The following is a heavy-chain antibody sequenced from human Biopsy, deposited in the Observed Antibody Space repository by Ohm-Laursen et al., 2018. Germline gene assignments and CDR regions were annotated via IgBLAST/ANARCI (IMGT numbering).Heavy chain of an antibody. CDR2: ISGNSDII. J-gene: IGHJ4*02. V-gene: IGHV3-23*01. Sequence: SLRLSCTASGFTFSSYAMTWFRQAPGKGLEWVSTISGNSDIIYDTDSVKGRFTISRDNSKNTLYLQMNSLRAEDTAVYYCAKVSPTILSSFHYWGQGTLVTVSS. D-gene: IGHD3-9*01. CDR1: GFTFSSYA. CDR3: AKVSPTILSSFHY.